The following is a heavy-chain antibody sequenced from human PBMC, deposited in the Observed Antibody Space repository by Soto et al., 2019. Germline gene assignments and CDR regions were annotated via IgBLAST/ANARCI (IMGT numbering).Heavy chain of an antibody. Sequence: HGESLKISCKGSGYSFTSYWIGWLRQMPGKGLEWMGIIYPGDSDTRYNPTFQGQVTISADKSLSIAYLQWSSLKASDSAMYYCARRLPAVEYLDYWAQGSLVTVSS. CDR3: ARRLPAVEYLDY. J-gene: IGHJ4*02. V-gene: IGHV5-51*01. CDR2: IYPGDSDT. CDR1: GYSFTSYW. D-gene: IGHD2-2*01.